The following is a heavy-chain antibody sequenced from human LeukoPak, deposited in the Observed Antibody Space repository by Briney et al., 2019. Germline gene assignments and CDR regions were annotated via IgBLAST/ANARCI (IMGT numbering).Heavy chain of an antibody. J-gene: IGHJ4*02. Sequence: QPGRSLRLSCAASGFTFSSYAMHWVRQASGKGLEWVGRIRSKANSYATAYAASVKGRFTISRDDSKNTAYLQMNSLKTEDTAVYYCTRLGSSGWLDYWGQGTLVTVSS. D-gene: IGHD6-19*01. V-gene: IGHV3-73*01. CDR3: TRLGSSGWLDY. CDR2: IRSKANSYAT. CDR1: GFTFSSYA.